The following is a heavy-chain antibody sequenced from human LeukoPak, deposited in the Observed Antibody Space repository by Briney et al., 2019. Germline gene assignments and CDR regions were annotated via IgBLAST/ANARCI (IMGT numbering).Heavy chain of an antibody. J-gene: IGHJ4*02. CDR2: IIPILGIA. D-gene: IGHD5-24*01. CDR3: ARAPEMATINHYFDY. CDR1: GGTFSSYA. V-gene: IGHV1-69*04. Sequence: SVKVSCKASGGTFSSYAISWVRQAPGQGLEWMGRIIPILGIANYAQKFQGRVTITADKSTSTAYMELSSLRSEDTAVYYCARAPEMATINHYFDYWGQGTLVTVSS.